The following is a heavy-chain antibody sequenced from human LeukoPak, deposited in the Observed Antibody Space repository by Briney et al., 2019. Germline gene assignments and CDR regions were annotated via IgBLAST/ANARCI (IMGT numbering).Heavy chain of an antibody. CDR1: GNTLTSYA. CDR2: INTNTGNP. D-gene: IGHD3-22*01. Sequence: GASVKVSCKASGNTLTSYAMNWVRQAPGQGLEWMGWINTNTGNPMYAQGFTGRFVFSLDTSVSTAYLQISSLKAEDTAVYYCARDGLGNAFDIWGQGTMVTVSS. CDR3: ARDGLGNAFDI. V-gene: IGHV7-4-1*02. J-gene: IGHJ3*02.